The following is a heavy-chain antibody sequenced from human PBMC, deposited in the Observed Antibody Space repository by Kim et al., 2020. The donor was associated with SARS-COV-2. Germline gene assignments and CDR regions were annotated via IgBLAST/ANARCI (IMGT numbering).Heavy chain of an antibody. J-gene: IGHJ3*02. CDR2: ISSSSSYI. CDR3: ARPPPGDAFDI. V-gene: IGHV3-21*01. CDR1: GFTFSSYS. Sequence: GGSLRLSCAASGFTFSSYSMNWVRQAPGKGLEWVSSISSSSSYIYYADSVKGRFTISRDNAKNSLYLQMNSLIAEDTAVYYCARPPPGDAFDIWGQGTMVTVSS.